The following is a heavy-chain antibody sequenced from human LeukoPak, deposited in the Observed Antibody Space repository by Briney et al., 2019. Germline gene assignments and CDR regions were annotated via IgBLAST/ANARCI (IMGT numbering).Heavy chain of an antibody. V-gene: IGHV4-4*07. CDR3: ARGKEDSNRNWFDP. J-gene: IGHJ5*02. Sequence: PSETLSLTCTVSGGSISSYYWNWIRQPAGKGLEWIGRIYTSGSTNYNPSLKSRVTVSVDTSKNQFSLKLSSVTAADTAVYYCARGKEDSNRNWFDPWGQGTLVTVSS. CDR1: GGSISSYY. D-gene: IGHD4-11*01. CDR2: IYTSGST.